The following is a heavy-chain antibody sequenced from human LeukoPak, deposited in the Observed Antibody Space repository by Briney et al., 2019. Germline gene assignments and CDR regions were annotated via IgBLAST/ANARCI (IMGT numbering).Heavy chain of an antibody. D-gene: IGHD6-13*01. CDR1: GFTFSSYA. CDR3: AREDSNLPLDY. V-gene: IGHV3-30*04. J-gene: IGHJ4*02. CDR2: ISYDGSNK. Sequence: PGGSLRLSCAASGFTFSSYAMHWVRQAPGKGLEWVAVISYDGSNKYYADSVKGRFTISRDNSKNTLYLQMNSLRAEDTAVYYCAREDSNLPLDYWGQGTLVTASS.